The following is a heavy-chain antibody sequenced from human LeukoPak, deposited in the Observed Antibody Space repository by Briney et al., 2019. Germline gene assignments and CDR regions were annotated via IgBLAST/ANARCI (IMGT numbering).Heavy chain of an antibody. Sequence: SGGSLRLSCAASGFTFSSYAMSWVRQAPGKGLEWVSSISSSSSYIYYADSVKGRFTISRDNAKNSLYLQMNSLRAEDTAVYYCARDIYDILTGYIDYWGQGTLVTVSS. D-gene: IGHD3-9*01. J-gene: IGHJ4*02. CDR3: ARDIYDILTGYIDY. CDR1: GFTFSSYA. CDR2: ISSSSSYI. V-gene: IGHV3-21*01.